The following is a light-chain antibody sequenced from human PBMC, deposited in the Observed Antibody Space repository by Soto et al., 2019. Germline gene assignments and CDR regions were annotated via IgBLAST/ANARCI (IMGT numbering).Light chain of an antibody. J-gene: IGKJ2*01. CDR3: QQYITSPPMYT. Sequence: ETVLTQSPGTLSLSPGERATLSCRASQSVTSRYLAWYKQKPGQAPRLLIYGASNSATGIPDRFSGSASGTEFTLTISRLEPEAFAVYCCQQYITSPPMYTFGQATKLEIK. CDR1: QSVTSRY. CDR2: GAS. V-gene: IGKV3-20*01.